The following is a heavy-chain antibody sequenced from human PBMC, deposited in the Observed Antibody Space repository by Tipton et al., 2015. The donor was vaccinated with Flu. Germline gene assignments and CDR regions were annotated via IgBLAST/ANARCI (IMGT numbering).Heavy chain of an antibody. V-gene: IGHV3-64*01. J-gene: IGHJ4*02. CDR3: AREEFDY. Sequence: GSLRLSCAASGFTFSSYAMHWVRQAPGKGLEYVSAISSNGGSTYYANSVKGRFTISRDNSKNTLYLQMGSLRAEDMAVYYCAREEFDYWGQGTLVTVSS. CDR1: GFTFSSYA. CDR2: ISSNGGST.